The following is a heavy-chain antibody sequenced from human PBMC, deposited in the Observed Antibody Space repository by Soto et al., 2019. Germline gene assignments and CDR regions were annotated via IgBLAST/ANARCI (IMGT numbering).Heavy chain of an antibody. V-gene: IGHV3-30*18. CDR1: GFTFSSYA. CDR2: ISDDGSDK. D-gene: IGHD2-8*01. J-gene: IGHJ4*02. CDR3: AKERRGGVRGGDSFDY. Sequence: QVQLVDSGGGVVQPGRSLRLSCAASGFTFSSYAMHWVRQAPGKGLEWVALISDDGSDKSFADSVKGRFTISRDNSKKTVYLQTNSLRAEDTAVYYCAKERRGGVRGGDSFDYWGQGTLVTVSS.